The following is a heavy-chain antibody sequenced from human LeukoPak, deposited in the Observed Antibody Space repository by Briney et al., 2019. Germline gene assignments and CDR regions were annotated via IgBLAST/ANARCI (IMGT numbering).Heavy chain of an antibody. CDR1: GFTFSSYG. CDR3: ANAWDIGAAGIDY. D-gene: IGHD6-13*01. V-gene: IGHV3-30*18. J-gene: IGHJ4*02. CDR2: ISYDGSNK. Sequence: HPGGSLRLSCAASGFTFSSYGMHWVRQAPGKGLEWVAVISYDGSNKYYADSVKGRFTISRDNSKNTLYLQMNSLRAEDTAVYYCANAWDIGAAGIDYWGQGTLVTVSS.